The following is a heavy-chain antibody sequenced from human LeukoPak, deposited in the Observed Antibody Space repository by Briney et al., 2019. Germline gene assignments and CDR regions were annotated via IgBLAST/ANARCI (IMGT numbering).Heavy chain of an antibody. D-gene: IGHD3-10*01. CDR3: ARILNTRGDYYFDY. Sequence: SGPALVKPTQTLTLTCTFSGFSLSTSGMCVSWIRQPPGKALEWLARIDWDDDKYYSTSLKTRLTISKDTSKNQVVLTMTNMDPVDTATYYCARILNTRGDYYFDYWGQGTLVTVSS. V-gene: IGHV2-70*11. CDR2: IDWDDDK. CDR1: GFSLSTSGMC. J-gene: IGHJ4*02.